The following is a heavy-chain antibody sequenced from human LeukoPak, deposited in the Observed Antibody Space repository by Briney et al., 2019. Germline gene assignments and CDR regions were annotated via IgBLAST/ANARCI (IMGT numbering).Heavy chain of an antibody. Sequence: PGGSLRLSCAASGFTFSSYWMSWVRQAPGKGLEWVANIKQDGSEKYYVDSVKGRFTISRDNAKNSLYLQMNSLRAEDTAVYYCARVPIGGYDYYFDYWGQGTLVTVSS. D-gene: IGHD5-12*01. CDR3: ARVPIGGYDYYFDY. V-gene: IGHV3-7*01. CDR2: IKQDGSEK. J-gene: IGHJ4*02. CDR1: GFTFSSYW.